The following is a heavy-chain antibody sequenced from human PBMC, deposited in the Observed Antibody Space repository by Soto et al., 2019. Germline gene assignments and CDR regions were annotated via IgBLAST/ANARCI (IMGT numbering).Heavy chain of an antibody. V-gene: IGHV1-69*08. D-gene: IGHD4-17*01. CDR1: GGPFSSHT. CDR3: ARPDFGDYWYFDL. CDR2: IIPALGTT. J-gene: IGHJ2*01. Sequence: QDQLVQSGAEVKKPGSSVKVSCKAFGGPFSSHTFSWVRQAPGQGLEWMGRIIPALGTTTYAQKFQCRVTINADESVTTVYMELNSLRTEDTAVYYCARPDFGDYWYFDLWGRGTLVTVSS.